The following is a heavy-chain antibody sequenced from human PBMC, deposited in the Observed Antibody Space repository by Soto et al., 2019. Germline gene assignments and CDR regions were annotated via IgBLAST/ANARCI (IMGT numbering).Heavy chain of an antibody. Sequence: GGSLRLSCAASGLTFSSYSINWVRQAPGKGLEWVSYISSSSSTMYYADSVKGRFTISRDNAKNSLFLHMNSLRDEDTAVYYCARDSTDADSGSYSGDYWGQGTLVTVSS. D-gene: IGHD1-26*01. CDR2: ISSSSSTM. CDR1: GLTFSSYS. J-gene: IGHJ4*02. V-gene: IGHV3-48*02. CDR3: ARDSTDADSGSYSGDY.